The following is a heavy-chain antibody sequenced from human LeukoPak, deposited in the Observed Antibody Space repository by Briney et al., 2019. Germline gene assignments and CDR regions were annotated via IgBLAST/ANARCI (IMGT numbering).Heavy chain of an antibody. CDR1: GFTFGDYA. CDR2: IRSKAYGGTT. V-gene: IGHV3-49*03. D-gene: IGHD2-2*01. CDR3: TRGLVPAAYYPKYYFDY. Sequence: GSLRLSCPASGFTFGDYAMSWFRQAPGKGLEWVGFIRSKAYGGTTEYAASVKGRFTISRDDSKSIAYLQMNSLKTEDTAVYYCTRGLVPAAYYPKYYFDYWGQGTLVTVSS. J-gene: IGHJ4*02.